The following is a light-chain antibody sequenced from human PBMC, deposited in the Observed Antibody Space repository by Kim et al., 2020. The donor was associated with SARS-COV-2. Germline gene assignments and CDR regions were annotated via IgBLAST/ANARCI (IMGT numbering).Light chain of an antibody. CDR3: SSYAGYNNDVA. CDR1: SRDVGAYND. J-gene: IGLJ2*01. Sequence: QSVTISCTGTSRDVGAYNDVSWYQQHPDKAPKLIIYEVSKRPSGVPDRFSASKSGNTASLTVSGLQAEDEADYYCSSYAGYNNDVAFGGGTKLTVL. V-gene: IGLV2-8*01. CDR2: EVS.